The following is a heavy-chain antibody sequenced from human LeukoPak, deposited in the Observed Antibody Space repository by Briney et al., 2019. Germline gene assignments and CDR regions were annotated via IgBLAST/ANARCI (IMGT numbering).Heavy chain of an antibody. CDR2: FDPDDRKT. Sequence: GASVKVSCKVSGYRVSESSMHWVRQAPGKGLEWMGGFDPDDRKTIYAQKFQGRFTMTEDTSTDTAYMELSSLRSEDTAVYYCARDMGNYYDSSGYYLTWGQGTLVTVSS. CDR1: GYRVSESS. CDR3: ARDMGNYYDSSGYYLT. J-gene: IGHJ5*02. V-gene: IGHV1-24*01. D-gene: IGHD3-22*01.